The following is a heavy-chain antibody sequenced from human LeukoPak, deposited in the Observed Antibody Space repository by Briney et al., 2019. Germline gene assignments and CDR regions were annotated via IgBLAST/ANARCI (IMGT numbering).Heavy chain of an antibody. CDR3: ATTYSGQLALDY. D-gene: IGHD1-26*01. CDR1: GSTLTELS. V-gene: IGHV1-24*01. Sequence: ASVKVSCRVSGSTLTELSMHWMRQAPGKGLQWMGGFDPEDGETIYAQKFQGRVTMTEDTSTEIAYMELSSLRSEDTAVYYCATTYSGQLALDYWGQGTLVTVSS. CDR2: FDPEDGET. J-gene: IGHJ4*02.